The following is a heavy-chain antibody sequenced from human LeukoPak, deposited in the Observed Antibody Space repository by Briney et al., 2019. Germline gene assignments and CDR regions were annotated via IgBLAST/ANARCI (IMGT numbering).Heavy chain of an antibody. CDR2: ISYDGSNK. J-gene: IGHJ4*02. CDR3: AKDIYRPTGKWFGVPGDY. CDR1: GFTFSSYG. V-gene: IGHV3-30*18. D-gene: IGHD3-10*01. Sequence: GGSLRLSCAASGFTFSSYGMNWVRQAPGKGLEWVAVISYDGSNKYYADSVKGRFTISRDNSKNTLYLQMNSLRAEDTAVYYCAKDIYRPTGKWFGVPGDYWGQGTLVTVSS.